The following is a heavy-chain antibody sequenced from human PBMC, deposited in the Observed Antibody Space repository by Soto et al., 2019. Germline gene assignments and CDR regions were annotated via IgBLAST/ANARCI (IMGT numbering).Heavy chain of an antibody. CDR1: GGTFSSYA. D-gene: IGHD3-9*01. J-gene: IGHJ6*02. Sequence: SVKTSCKASGGTFSSYAISWVRQAPGQGLEWMGGIIPIFGTANYAQKFQGRVTITADESTSTAYMELSSLRSEDTAVYYCASRGTTHYDILTGAPSDYGMDVWGQGTTVTVSS. CDR3: ASRGTTHYDILTGAPSDYGMDV. V-gene: IGHV1-69*13. CDR2: IIPIFGTA.